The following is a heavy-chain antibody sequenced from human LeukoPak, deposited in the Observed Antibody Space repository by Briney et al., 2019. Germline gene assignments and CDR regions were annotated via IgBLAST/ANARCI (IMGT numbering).Heavy chain of an antibody. V-gene: IGHV4-30-4*07. J-gene: IGHJ4*02. CDR2: IYYSGST. CDR1: GGSISSGGYS. CDR3: ARDGIDVDNHYFDY. D-gene: IGHD1-1*01. Sequence: SQTLSLTCAVSGGSISSGGYSWSWIRQPPGKGLEWIGYIYYSGSTYYNPSLKSRVTISVDTSKNQFSLKLSSVTAADTAVYYCARDGIDVDNHYFDYWGQGTLVTVSS.